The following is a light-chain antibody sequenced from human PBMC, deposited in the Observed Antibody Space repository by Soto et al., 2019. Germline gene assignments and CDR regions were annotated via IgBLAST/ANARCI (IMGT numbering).Light chain of an antibody. CDR2: EVS. CDR3: TSYAGSNNVV. V-gene: IGLV2-8*01. J-gene: IGLJ2*01. Sequence: QSALTQPPSASGSPGQSVTISCTGTSSDVGGYNYGSWYQQHPGKAPKLMIYEVSKRPSGVPDRFSGSKSGNTASLTVSGLQAEDEDDYYCTSYAGSNNVVFGGGTKLTVL. CDR1: SSDVGGYNY.